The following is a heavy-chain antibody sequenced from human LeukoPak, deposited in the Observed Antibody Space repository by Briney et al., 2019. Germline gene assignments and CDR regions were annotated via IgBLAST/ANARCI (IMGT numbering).Heavy chain of an antibody. CDR3: ARGLLGEHLDYGGSNYYMDV. V-gene: IGHV1-69*05. J-gene: IGHJ6*03. CDR2: IIPIFGTA. CDR1: GGTFSSYA. Sequence: SVKVSCKASGGTFSSYAISWVRQAPGQGLEWMGGIIPIFGTANYAQKFQGRVTITTDESTSTAYMELSSPRSEDTAVYYCARGLLGEHLDYGGSNYYMDVWGKGTTVSVSS. D-gene: IGHD4-23*01.